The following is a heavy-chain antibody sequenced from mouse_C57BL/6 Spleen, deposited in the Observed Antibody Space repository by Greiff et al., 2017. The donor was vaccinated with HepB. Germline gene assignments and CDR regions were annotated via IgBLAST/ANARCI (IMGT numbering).Heavy chain of an antibody. D-gene: IGHD1-1*01. CDR2: IWSGGST. Sequence: QVQLQQSGPGLVQPSQSLSITCTVSGFSLTSYGVHWVRQSPGKGLEWLGVIWSGGSTDYNAAFISRLSISKDNSKSQVFFKMNSLQADDTAIYYCARLANSYYFDYWGQGTTLTVSS. CDR3: ARLANSYYFDY. V-gene: IGHV2-2*01. J-gene: IGHJ2*01. CDR1: GFSLTSYG.